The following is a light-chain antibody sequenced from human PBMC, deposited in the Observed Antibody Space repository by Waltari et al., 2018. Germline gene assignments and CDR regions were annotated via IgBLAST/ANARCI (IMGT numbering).Light chain of an antibody. V-gene: IGKV3-20*01. J-gene: IGKJ4*01. Sequence: EIVLTQSPGTLSVSPGERVTVSCRASQTITGSWLTWYHQKPGQAPRLLIYGASNRAPCIPKRFSGSGSGTDFTLTISRLEPEDSAVYYCQQYDGSVVTFGGGTKVEIK. CDR1: QTITGSW. CDR2: GAS. CDR3: QQYDGSVVT.